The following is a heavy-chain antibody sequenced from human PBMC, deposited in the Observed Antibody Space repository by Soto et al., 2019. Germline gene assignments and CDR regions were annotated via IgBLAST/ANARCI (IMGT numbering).Heavy chain of an antibody. CDR2: IWYDGSNK. Sequence: GGSLRLSCAASGFTFSSYGMHWVRQAPGKGLEWVAVIWYDGSNKYYADSVKGRFTISRDNSKNTLYLQMNSLRAEDTAVYYCAAFLEWLLYTSYWGQGTLVTVSS. V-gene: IGHV3-33*01. D-gene: IGHD3-3*02. CDR1: GFTFSSYG. CDR3: AAFLEWLLYTSY. J-gene: IGHJ4*02.